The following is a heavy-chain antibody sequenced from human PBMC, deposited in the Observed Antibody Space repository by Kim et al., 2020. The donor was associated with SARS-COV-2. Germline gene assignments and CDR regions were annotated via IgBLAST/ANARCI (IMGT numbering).Heavy chain of an antibody. D-gene: IGHD6-13*01. CDR2: TYYRSKWYN. CDR3: ARAHPRYSSSWDHSSDYWYFDL. V-gene: IGHV6-1*01. CDR1: GDSVSSTSAA. J-gene: IGHJ2*01. Sequence: SQTLSLTCAISGDSVSSTSAAWNWIRQSPSRGLEWLGRTYYRSKWYNDYAVSVKSRITINPDTSKNQFSLQLNSVTPEDTAVYYCARAHPRYSSSWDHSSDYWYFDLWGRGTLVTVSS.